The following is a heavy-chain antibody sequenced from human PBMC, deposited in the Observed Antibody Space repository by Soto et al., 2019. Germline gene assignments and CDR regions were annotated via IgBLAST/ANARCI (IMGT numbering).Heavy chain of an antibody. Sequence: EVQLVESGGGLVQPGRSLRLSCAASGFTFDDYAMHWVRQAPGKGLEWVSGISWNSGSIGYADSVKGRFTISRDNAKNSLYLKMNSLRAEDTALYYCEKDNYYGSGSYQDYYYMDVWGKGTTVTVSS. D-gene: IGHD3-10*01. CDR2: ISWNSGSI. CDR3: EKDNYYGSGSYQDYYYMDV. V-gene: IGHV3-9*01. J-gene: IGHJ6*03. CDR1: GFTFDDYA.